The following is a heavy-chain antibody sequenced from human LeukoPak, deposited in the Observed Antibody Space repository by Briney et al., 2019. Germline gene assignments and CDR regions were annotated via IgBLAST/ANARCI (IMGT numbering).Heavy chain of an antibody. CDR3: ARSNDILTGYYGRH. J-gene: IGHJ4*02. V-gene: IGHV1-69*13. D-gene: IGHD3-9*01. CDR1: GGTFRDYM. CDR2: IIPIFGTA. Sequence: GASVKVSCKASGGTFRDYMFTWVRQAPGQGLEWMGGIIPIFGTANYVQKFQGRVTITADESTSTVFMGLSSLRSEDTGVYYCARSNDILTGYYGRHWGQGTLVTDSP.